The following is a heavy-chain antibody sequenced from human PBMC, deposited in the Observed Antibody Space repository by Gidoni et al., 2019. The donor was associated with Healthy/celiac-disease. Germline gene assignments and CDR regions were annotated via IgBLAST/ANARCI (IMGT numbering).Heavy chain of an antibody. J-gene: IGHJ6*03. V-gene: IGHV5-51*01. CDR1: GYSFTSYW. Sequence: EVQLVQSGAEVKKPGESLKIPCKGSGYSFTSYWIGWVRQMPGKGLEGMGIIYPGDSDTRYSPSFQGQVTISADKSISTAYLQWSSLKASDTAMYYCARLRAPYGDYVPYYYYYMDVWGKGTTVTVSS. D-gene: IGHD4-17*01. CDR3: ARLRAPYGDYVPYYYYYMDV. CDR2: IYPGDSDT.